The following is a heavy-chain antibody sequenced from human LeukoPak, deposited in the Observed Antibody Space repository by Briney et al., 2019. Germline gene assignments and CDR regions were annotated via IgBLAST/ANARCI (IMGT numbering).Heavy chain of an antibody. Sequence: GGSLRLSCAASGFTFSSYEMNWVRQAPGKGLEWVSYISSGSSIYDSDSVKGRFTISRDNTKNSLYLQMNSLRAEDTAVYYCARESIAVAGAPFDYWGQGTLVTVSS. CDR1: GFTFSSYE. D-gene: IGHD6-19*01. V-gene: IGHV3-48*03. J-gene: IGHJ4*02. CDR2: ISSGSSI. CDR3: ARESIAVAGAPFDY.